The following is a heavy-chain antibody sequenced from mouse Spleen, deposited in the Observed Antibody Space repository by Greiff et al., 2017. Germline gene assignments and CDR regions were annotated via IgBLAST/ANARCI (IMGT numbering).Heavy chain of an antibody. J-gene: IGHJ4*01. Sequence: EVKLVESGGGLVKPGGSLKLSCAASGFTFSSYAMSWVRQTPEKRLEWVATISSGGSYTYYPDSVKGRFTISRDNAKNTLYLQMSSLRSEDTAMYYCARPWVHAMDYWGQGTSVTVSS. CDR2: ISSGGSYT. CDR1: GFTFSSYA. V-gene: IGHV5-9-1*01. CDR3: ARPWVHAMDY. D-gene: IGHD4-1*01.